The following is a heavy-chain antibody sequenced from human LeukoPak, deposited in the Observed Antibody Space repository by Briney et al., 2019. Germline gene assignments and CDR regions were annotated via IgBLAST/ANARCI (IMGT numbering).Heavy chain of an antibody. CDR3: ARATTGYDSSGYQYYFDY. V-gene: IGHV4-39*01. J-gene: IGHJ4*02. Sequence: PSETLSLTCTVSGGSISSSSYYWGWIRQPPGKGLEWIGSIYYSGSTYYIPSLKSRVTISVDTSKNQFSLQLNSVTPEDTAVYYCARATTGYDSSGYQYYFDYWGQGTLVTVSS. D-gene: IGHD3-22*01. CDR2: IYYSGST. CDR1: GGSISSSSYY.